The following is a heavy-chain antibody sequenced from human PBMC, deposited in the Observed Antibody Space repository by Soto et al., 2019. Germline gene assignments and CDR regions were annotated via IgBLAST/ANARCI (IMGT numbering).Heavy chain of an antibody. CDR3: ARGYSYGFGSLYYGMDV. J-gene: IGHJ6*02. V-gene: IGHV1-69*06. CDR2: IIPIFGTA. Sequence: QVQLVQSGAEVKKPGSSVKVSCKASGGTFSSYAISWVRQDPGQGLEWMGGIIPIFGTANYAQKFQGRVTITADKSTSTAYMELSSLRSEDTAVYYCARGYSYGFGSLYYGMDVWGQGTTVTVSS. CDR1: GGTFSSYA. D-gene: IGHD5-18*01.